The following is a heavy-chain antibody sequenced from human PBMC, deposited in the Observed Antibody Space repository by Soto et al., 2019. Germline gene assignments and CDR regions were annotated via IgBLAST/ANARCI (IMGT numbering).Heavy chain of an antibody. J-gene: IGHJ3*02. CDR1: GYTLTSYG. CDR3: ARGLPPYSSGPHAFDI. CDR2: ISAYNGNT. Sequence: ASVKVSCKASGYTLTSYGISWVRQAPGQGLEWMGWISAYNGNTNYAQKLQGRVTMTTDTSTSTAYMELRSLRSDDTAVYYCARGLPPYSSGPHAFDIWGQGTMVTVSS. D-gene: IGHD6-19*01. V-gene: IGHV1-18*01.